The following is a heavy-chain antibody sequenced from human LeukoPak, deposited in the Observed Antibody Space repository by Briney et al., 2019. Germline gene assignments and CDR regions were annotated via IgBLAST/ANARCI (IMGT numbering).Heavy chain of an antibody. CDR2: ISYDGSNE. CDR3: ARDRPRNHYYDSSGYYPY. J-gene: IGHJ4*02. V-gene: IGHV3-30-3*01. CDR1: GFTFSSYA. D-gene: IGHD3-22*01. Sequence: PGGSLRLSCAASGFTFSSYAMHWVRQAPGKGLEWVAVISYDGSNEYYADSVKGRFTISRDNSKNTLYLQMNSLRAEDTAVYYCARDRPRNHYYDSSGYYPYWGQGTLVTVSS.